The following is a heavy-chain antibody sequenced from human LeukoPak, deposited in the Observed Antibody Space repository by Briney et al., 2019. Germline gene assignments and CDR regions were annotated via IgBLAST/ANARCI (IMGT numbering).Heavy chain of an antibody. V-gene: IGHV3-7*01. Sequence: PGGSLRLSCAASGFTFSSYWMSWVRQAPGKGLEWVANIKQDGSEKYYVDSVKGRFTISRDNSKNTLYLQMNSLRAEDTAVYYCAKDPHAREWDPPAGVDYWSQGTLVTVSS. D-gene: IGHD1-26*01. CDR2: IKQDGSEK. J-gene: IGHJ4*02. CDR1: GFTFSSYW. CDR3: AKDPHAREWDPPAGVDY.